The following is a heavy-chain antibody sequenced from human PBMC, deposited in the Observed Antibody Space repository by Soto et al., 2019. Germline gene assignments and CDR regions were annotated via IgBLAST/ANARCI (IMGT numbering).Heavy chain of an antibody. V-gene: IGHV1-18*01. D-gene: IGHD1-1*01. J-gene: IGHJ4*02. Sequence: ASVKVSCKASGYTFTSYGISWVRQAPGQGLEWMGWISAYNGKTNYAQKLQGRVTMTTDTSTSTAYMELRSLRSDDTAVYYCARDAAFSTTQSIESHWGQGTLVTVSS. CDR1: GYTFTSYG. CDR2: ISAYNGKT. CDR3: ARDAAFSTTQSIESH.